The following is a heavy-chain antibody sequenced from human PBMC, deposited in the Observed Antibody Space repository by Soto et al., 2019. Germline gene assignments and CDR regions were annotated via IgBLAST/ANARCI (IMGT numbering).Heavy chain of an antibody. CDR1: GGSISGYY. CDR3: ARRYGPGFDY. D-gene: IGHD4-17*01. CDR2: IYYSGST. V-gene: IGHV4-59*08. Sequence: SETLSLTCTVSGGSISGYYWSWIRQPPGKGPEWIGYIYYSGSTNYNPSLKSRVTISVDTSKNQFSLKLSSVTAADTAVYYCARRYGPGFDYWGQGTLVTVSS. J-gene: IGHJ4*02.